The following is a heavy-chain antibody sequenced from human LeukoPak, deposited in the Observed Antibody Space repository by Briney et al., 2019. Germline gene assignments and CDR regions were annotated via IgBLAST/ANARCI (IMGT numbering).Heavy chain of an antibody. D-gene: IGHD3-10*01. CDR1: GGTFSSYA. CDR3: ARAMTYYYGSGSRKDPYYYYGMDV. V-gene: IGHV1-69*06. CDR2: IIPIFGTA. Sequence: ASVKVSCKASGGTFSSYAISWVRQAPGRGLEWMGGIIPIFGTANYAQKFQGRVTITADKSTSTAYMELSSLRSEDTAVYYCARAMTYYYGSGSRKDPYYYYGMDVWGKGTTVTVSS. J-gene: IGHJ6*04.